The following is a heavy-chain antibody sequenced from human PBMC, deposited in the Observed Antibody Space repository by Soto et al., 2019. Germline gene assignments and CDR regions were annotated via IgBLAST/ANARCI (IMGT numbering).Heavy chain of an antibody. CDR2: VSYDGGTK. D-gene: IGHD5-18*01. CDR1: GFTLSSHG. V-gene: IGHV3-30*18. J-gene: IGHJ4*02. Sequence: GGSLRLSCAASGFTLSSHGMQWVRQAPGKGLEWVAVVSYDGGTKYYADSVKGRFTISRDNSKNTLYLQMNSLRAEDTAVYYCAKDRNSYGSLLGSFDYWGQGTLVTVS. CDR3: AKDRNSYGSLLGSFDY.